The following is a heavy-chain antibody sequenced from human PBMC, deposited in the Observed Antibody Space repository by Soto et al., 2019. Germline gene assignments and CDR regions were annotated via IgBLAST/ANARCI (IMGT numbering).Heavy chain of an antibody. CDR3: ARHLSHPTIGYCSGGSCHGYYYYYMDV. CDR2: IYPGDSDT. Sequence: GESLKISCKGSGYSFTSYWIGWVRQMPGKGLEWMGIIYPGDSDTRYSPSFQGQVTISADKSISTAYLQWSSLKASDTAMYYCARHLSHPTIGYCSGGSCHGYYYYYMDVWGKGTTVTVSS. V-gene: IGHV5-51*01. CDR1: GYSFTSYW. J-gene: IGHJ6*03. D-gene: IGHD2-15*01.